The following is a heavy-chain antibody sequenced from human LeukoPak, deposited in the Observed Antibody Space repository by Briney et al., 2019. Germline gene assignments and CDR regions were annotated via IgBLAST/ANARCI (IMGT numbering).Heavy chain of an antibody. Sequence: GGSLRLSCAASGFTFSSYAMHWVRQAPGKGLEWVAVISYDGSNKYYADSVKGRFTISRDNSKSTLYLQMNSLRAEDTAVYYCAREWGEASALDYWGQGTLVTVSS. CDR3: AREWGEASALDY. J-gene: IGHJ4*02. CDR1: GFTFSSYA. V-gene: IGHV3-30*04. CDR2: ISYDGSNK. D-gene: IGHD3-16*01.